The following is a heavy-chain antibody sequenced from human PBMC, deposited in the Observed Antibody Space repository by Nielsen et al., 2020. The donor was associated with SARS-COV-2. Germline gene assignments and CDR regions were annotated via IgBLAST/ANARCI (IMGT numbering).Heavy chain of an antibody. CDR1: GYTLSSHY. CDR2: MSPTGGST. V-gene: IGHV1-46*01. D-gene: IGHD5-18*01. CDR3: AGPKDTAMVGES. Sequence: ASVKVSCKASGYTLSSHYFHWVRQAPGQGLEWMGIMSPTGGSTTYAQKFRGRVTITRDTSTNTIYMDLSSLTSEDTAVYYCAGPKDTAMVGESWGQGTLVTATS. J-gene: IGHJ4*02.